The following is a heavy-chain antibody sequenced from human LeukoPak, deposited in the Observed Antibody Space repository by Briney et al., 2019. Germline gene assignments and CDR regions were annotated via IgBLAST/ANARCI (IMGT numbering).Heavy chain of an antibody. V-gene: IGHV3-9*01. CDR3: AKEARDDSIDY. CDR1: GFTFDDYA. D-gene: IGHD5-24*01. CDR2: ISWNSGSI. J-gene: IGHJ4*02. Sequence: PGGSLRLSCAASGFTFDDYAMHWVRQAPGKGLEWVSGISWNSGSIGYADSVKGRFTISRDNAKNSLYLQMNSLRAEDTALYYCAKEARDDSIDYWGQGTLVTVSS.